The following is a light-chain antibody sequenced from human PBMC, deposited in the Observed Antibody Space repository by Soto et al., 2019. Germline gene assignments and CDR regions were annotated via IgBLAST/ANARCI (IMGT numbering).Light chain of an antibody. J-gene: IGKJ1*01. V-gene: IGKV3-20*01. Sequence: EIVLTQSPGTLSLSPGETATLSCRASQTVNSDYLAWFQQRPGQAPRLXIFATYRRATDIPDRFSGSGSGTDFTLAIRRLEPEDFAVYYCHQFGYSPRTFGQGTKVDIK. CDR2: ATY. CDR3: HQFGYSPRT. CDR1: QTVNSDY.